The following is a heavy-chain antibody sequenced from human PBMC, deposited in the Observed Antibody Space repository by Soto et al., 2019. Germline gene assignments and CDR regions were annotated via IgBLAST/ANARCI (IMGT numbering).Heavy chain of an antibody. D-gene: IGHD2-21*02. V-gene: IGHV3-23*01. CDR2: ISGSGVST. CDR3: AKGSRADCYSDSGY. Sequence: EVQLLESGGGLVQPGGSLRLSRAASGFTFSSYAMTWVRQAPGKGLEWVSVISGSGVSTYYADSVKGRFTISRDNSKNTLYLQMNSLRAEDPARYYWAKGSRADCYSDSGYWGQGTLVTVSS. J-gene: IGHJ4*02. CDR1: GFTFSSYA.